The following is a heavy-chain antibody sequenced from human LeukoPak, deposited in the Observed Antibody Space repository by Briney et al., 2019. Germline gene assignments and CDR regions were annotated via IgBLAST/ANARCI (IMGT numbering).Heavy chain of an antibody. CDR2: IYTSGST. CDR3: ARDGYYYDSSGHYRFDY. Sequence: SETLSLTCAVYGGSFSGYYWSWIRQPAGKGLEWIGRIYTSGSTNYNPSLKSRVTMSVDTSKNQFPLKLSSVTAADTAVYYCARDGYYYDSSGHYRFDYWGQGTLVTVSS. CDR1: GGSFSGYY. J-gene: IGHJ4*02. D-gene: IGHD3-22*01. V-gene: IGHV4-4*07.